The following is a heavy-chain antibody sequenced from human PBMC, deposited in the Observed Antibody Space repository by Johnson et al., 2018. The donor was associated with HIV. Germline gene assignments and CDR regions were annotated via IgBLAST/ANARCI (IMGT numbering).Heavy chain of an antibody. Sequence: QVQLVESGGGLVKPGGSLRLSCAASGFTFSDYYMSWIRQTPGKGLEWLSYISSSASTIYKADSVKGRFTISRDNAKNSLFLQMNSLRAEDTAVYYCARVGANFDAFDIWGQGTMVTVSS. J-gene: IGHJ3*02. CDR1: GFTFSDYY. D-gene: IGHD4/OR15-4a*01. CDR3: ARVGANFDAFDI. CDR2: ISSSASTI. V-gene: IGHV3-11*04.